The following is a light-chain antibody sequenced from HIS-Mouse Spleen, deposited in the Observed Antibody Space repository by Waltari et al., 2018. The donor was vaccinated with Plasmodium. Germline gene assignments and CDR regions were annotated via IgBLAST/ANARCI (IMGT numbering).Light chain of an antibody. V-gene: IGLV3-25*03. J-gene: IGLJ3*02. CDR3: QSADSSGTPNWV. Sequence: SYELTQPPSVSVSPGQTARITCSGDALPKQYAYWYQQKPGQAPVLVILKDSERPSGVPELFSGASSGTTVTLTISGVQAGDEADYYCQSADSSGTPNWVFGGGTKLTVL. CDR2: KDS. CDR1: ALPKQY.